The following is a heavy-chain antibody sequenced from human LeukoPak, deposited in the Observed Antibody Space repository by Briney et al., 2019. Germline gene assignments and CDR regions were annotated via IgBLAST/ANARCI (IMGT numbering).Heavy chain of an antibody. CDR3: AKATFASSWNLYFDY. D-gene: IGHD6-13*01. Sequence: GGSLRLSCAASGFTFSTYWMHWVRQAPGKGLVWVSRINSDGSSTSYADSVKGRFTISRDNSKSTVYLQMNSLRAEDTAVYYCAKATFASSWNLYFDYWGQGTLVTVSS. V-gene: IGHV3-74*01. CDR2: INSDGSST. J-gene: IGHJ4*02. CDR1: GFTFSTYW.